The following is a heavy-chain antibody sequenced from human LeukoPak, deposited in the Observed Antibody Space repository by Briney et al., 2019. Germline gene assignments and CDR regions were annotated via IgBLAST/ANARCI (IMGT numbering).Heavy chain of an antibody. V-gene: IGHV4-38-2*02. Sequence: SETLSLTCTVSGDSISSGYYWGWIRQPPGKGPDWIGSIYHSGSTYYNPSLKSRVTMSVDTSKNQFSLKLSSVTAADTAVYYCASSVLRFLEWFDYWGQGTLVTVSS. CDR2: IYHSGST. CDR3: ASSVLRFLEWFDY. D-gene: IGHD3-3*01. J-gene: IGHJ5*01. CDR1: GDSISSGYY.